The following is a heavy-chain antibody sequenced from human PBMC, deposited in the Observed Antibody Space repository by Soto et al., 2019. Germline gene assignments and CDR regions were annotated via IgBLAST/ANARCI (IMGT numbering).Heavy chain of an antibody. V-gene: IGHV4-30-2*01. CDR2: IYHSGST. CDR1: GGSISSGGYS. Sequence: SETLSLPCAVLGGSISSGGYSWSWIRQPPGKGLEWIGYIYHSGSTYYNPSLKSRVTISVDRSKNEFSLKLSSVTAADTSVYYCARNRNLWSVSWFDPWGQGTLDTVTS. D-gene: IGHD3-3*01. CDR3: ARNRNLWSVSWFDP. J-gene: IGHJ5*02.